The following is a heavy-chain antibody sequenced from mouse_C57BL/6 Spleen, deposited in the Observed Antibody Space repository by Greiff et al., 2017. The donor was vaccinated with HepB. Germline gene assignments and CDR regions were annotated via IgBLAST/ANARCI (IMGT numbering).Heavy chain of an antibody. Sequence: QVQLKESGPELVKPGASVKISCKASGYAFSSSWMNWVKQRPGKGLEWIGRIYPGDGDTNYNGKFKGKATLTADKSSSTAYMQLSSLTSEDSAVYFCARSGNYDYDGAWFAYWGQGTLVTVSA. J-gene: IGHJ3*01. CDR2: IYPGDGDT. CDR1: GYAFSSSW. D-gene: IGHD2-4*01. CDR3: ARSGNYDYDGAWFAY. V-gene: IGHV1-82*01.